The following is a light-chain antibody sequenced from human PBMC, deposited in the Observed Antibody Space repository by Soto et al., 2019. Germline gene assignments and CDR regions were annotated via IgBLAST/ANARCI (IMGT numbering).Light chain of an antibody. J-gene: IGKJ5*01. CDR3: QQRNSWPIT. V-gene: IGKV3-11*01. CDR2: DAS. CDR1: HSVCCL. Sequence: EIVLAQSPATLSLSPGERATLSSRASHSVCCLLAWYQQKPGQAPRLLMYDASTRATGIPARFSGSGSGTNFTLTISSLEPEDFAVYYCQQRNSWPITFGQGTRLEI.